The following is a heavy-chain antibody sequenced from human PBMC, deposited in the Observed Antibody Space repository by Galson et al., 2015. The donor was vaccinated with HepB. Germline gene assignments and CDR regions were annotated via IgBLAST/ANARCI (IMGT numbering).Heavy chain of an antibody. J-gene: IGHJ4*02. CDR1: GFTFSSYA. D-gene: IGHD4-17*01. CDR3: ARDLTTVTTPGDY. Sequence: SLRLSCAASGFTFSSYAMHWVRQAPGKGLEWVAVISYDGSNKYYADSVKGRFTISRDNSKNTLYLQMNSLRAEDTAVYYCARDLTTVTTPGDYWGQGTLVTVSS. V-gene: IGHV3-30*04. CDR2: ISYDGSNK.